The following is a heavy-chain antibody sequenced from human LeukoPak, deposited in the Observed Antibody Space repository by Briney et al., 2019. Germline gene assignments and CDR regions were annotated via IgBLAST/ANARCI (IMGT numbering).Heavy chain of an antibody. Sequence: GGSLRLSCAAPGFTFSSYAMSWVRQAPGKGREWVSAISVSGGSTYYADSVKGRFTISTDNSKNTLYLQMNSLRTEDTAVYYCAKDNLVDTATLFYYWGQGTLVTVSS. CDR1: GFTFSSYA. CDR3: AKDNLVDTATLFYY. D-gene: IGHD5-18*01. V-gene: IGHV3-23*01. CDR2: ISVSGGST. J-gene: IGHJ4*02.